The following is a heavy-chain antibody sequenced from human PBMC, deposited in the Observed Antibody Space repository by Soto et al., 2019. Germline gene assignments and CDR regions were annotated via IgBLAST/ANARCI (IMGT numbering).Heavy chain of an antibody. V-gene: IGHV3-7*05. D-gene: IGHD6-13*01. CDR1: GFTLSAYW. Sequence: EVQLEESGGDLVQPGGSLRLSGAASGFTLSAYWMTWVRQAPGKGLDWVANINRDGSKKSYLDSVRGRFTISRDNVGNSLYLQMDSLRADDTALYYCARDVSPGSSSLYLDAFDIWGQGTMVTVSS. CDR2: INRDGSKK. CDR3: ARDVSPGSSSLYLDAFDI. J-gene: IGHJ3*02.